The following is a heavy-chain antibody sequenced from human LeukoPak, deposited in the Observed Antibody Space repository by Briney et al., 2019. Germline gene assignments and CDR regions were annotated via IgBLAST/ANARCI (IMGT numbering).Heavy chain of an antibody. J-gene: IGHJ5*02. Sequence: GGSLRPSCAASGFTFSSYWMTWVRQAPGKGLEWVASIKQDGSDKNYVDSVKGRFTISRDNAKNSLYLQMNSLRDEDTAVYYCAREGTDYDILTGLNWFDPWGQGTLVTVSS. CDR3: AREGTDYDILTGLNWFDP. V-gene: IGHV3-7*01. CDR2: IKQDGSDK. D-gene: IGHD3-9*01. CDR1: GFTFSSYW.